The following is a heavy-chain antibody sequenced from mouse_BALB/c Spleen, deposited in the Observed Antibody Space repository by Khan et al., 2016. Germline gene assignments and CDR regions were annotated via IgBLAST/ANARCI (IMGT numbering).Heavy chain of an antibody. V-gene: IGHV9-3*02. J-gene: IGHJ4*01. D-gene: IGHD2-10*02. CDR3: ARWYGTYALDY. Sequence: QIQLVQSGPELKKPGETVKISCKASGYTITNYGVHWVKQAPGKGLKWLGWINNNTGAPTYAEEYQGRFDFSLETSASNAFLPNDNDKNEDTATYFCARWYGTYALDYWGQGTSVTVSS. CDR2: INNNTGAP. CDR1: GYTITNYG.